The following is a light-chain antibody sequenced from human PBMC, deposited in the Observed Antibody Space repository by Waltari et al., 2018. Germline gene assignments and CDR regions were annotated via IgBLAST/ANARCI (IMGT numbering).Light chain of an antibody. CDR3: GTWDSSLSGAV. J-gene: IGLJ7*01. CDR2: EVS. CDR1: SAHIGNHY. V-gene: IGLV1-51*02. Sequence: QSVLTQPPSVSAAPGRRVTIPCSGGSAHIGNHYVSWYRQFHGPAPTLPIYEVSERPSGIPGRFSGSKSGTSATLDITGLQAGDEADYYCGTWDSSLSGAVFGGGTHLTVL.